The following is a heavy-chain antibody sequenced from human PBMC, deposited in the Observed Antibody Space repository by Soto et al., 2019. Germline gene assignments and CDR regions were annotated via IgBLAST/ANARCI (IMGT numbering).Heavy chain of an antibody. CDR2: VTSSASST. Sequence: GQLLESGGGMVQPGRSLRLSCAASGFTFSSFAMNWVRLPPGRGLEWVAAVTSSASSTHYADSVKGRFTISRDNSKNTLYLQMNSLRADDTAVYYCAKGGAVLLDPFDVWGQGTMVTVSS. CDR3: AKGGAVLLDPFDV. V-gene: IGHV3-23*01. CDR1: GFTFSSFA. J-gene: IGHJ3*01. D-gene: IGHD1-26*01.